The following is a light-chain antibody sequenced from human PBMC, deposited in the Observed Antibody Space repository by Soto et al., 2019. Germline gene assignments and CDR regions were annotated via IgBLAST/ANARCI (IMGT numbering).Light chain of an antibody. CDR2: EGG. Sequence: QSALTQPASVSGSPGQSITISCTGTSSDVGRFNLVSWYQHSPGKAPKLMIYEGGKRPSGVSNRFSGSKSGNTASLTISGLQAEDEAEYYCCSYAGSGTYVFGSGTKLTVL. J-gene: IGLJ1*01. V-gene: IGLV2-23*01. CDR1: SSDVGRFNL. CDR3: CSYAGSGTYV.